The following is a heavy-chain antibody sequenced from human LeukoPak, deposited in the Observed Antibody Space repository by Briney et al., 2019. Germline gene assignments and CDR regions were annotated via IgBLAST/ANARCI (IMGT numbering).Heavy chain of an antibody. CDR2: IYRGDSDT. D-gene: IGHD5-18*01. CDR3: AIHAGYSYGEKRSYFDY. J-gene: IGHJ4*02. Sequence: GESLKISCKGSGYSFTSYWIGWVRQMPGKGLEWMGIIYRGDSDTRYSPSFQGQVTISADKSISTAYLQWSSLKASDTAMYYCAIHAGYSYGEKRSYFDYWGQGTQVSVTS. CDR1: GYSFTSYW. V-gene: IGHV5-51*01.